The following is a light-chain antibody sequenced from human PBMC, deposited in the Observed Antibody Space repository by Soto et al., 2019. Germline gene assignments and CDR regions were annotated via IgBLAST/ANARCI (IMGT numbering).Light chain of an antibody. J-gene: IGKJ5*01. CDR3: QQYDSSPRT. CDR2: GAS. Sequence: EIVLTQSLGTLSLSKGERATLSCRASQSVSSSYLAWYQQKPGQAPRLLIYGASNRATGIPDRFSGSGSGTDFTLTISRLEPEDFAVYYCQQYDSSPRTFGQGTRLEIK. V-gene: IGKV3-20*01. CDR1: QSVSSSY.